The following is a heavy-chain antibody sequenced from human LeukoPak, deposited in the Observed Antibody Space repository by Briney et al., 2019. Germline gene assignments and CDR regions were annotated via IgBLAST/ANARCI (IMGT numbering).Heavy chain of an antibody. CDR1: GFSINNARMG. Sequence: ESGPTLVNPTETLTLTCTVSGFSINNARMGVSWIRQPPGKALEWLANIFSNDEKSYRTSLKSRLTISKDTSKSQVILTMTNMGPVDTATYYCGRIRREVGLSRGVYGMDVWGQGTTVTVSS. D-gene: IGHD2-8*01. J-gene: IGHJ6*02. CDR3: GRIRREVGLSRGVYGMDV. V-gene: IGHV2-26*01. CDR2: IFSNDEK.